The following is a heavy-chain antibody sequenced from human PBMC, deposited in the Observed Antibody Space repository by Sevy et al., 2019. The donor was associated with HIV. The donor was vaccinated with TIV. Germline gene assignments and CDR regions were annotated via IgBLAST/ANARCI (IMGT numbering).Heavy chain of an antibody. J-gene: IGHJ4*02. CDR2: IYPGDSDT. D-gene: IGHD6-19*01. V-gene: IGHV5-51*01. CDR1: GYSFTSYW. CDR3: ARGDLYSSGWYPTGSIHDY. Sequence: GESLKISCKGSGYSFTSYWIGWVRQMPGKGLEWMGIIYPGDSDTRYSPSFQGQVTISADKSISTAYLQWSSLKASDTAMYYCARGDLYSSGWYPTGSIHDYWGQGTLVTVSS.